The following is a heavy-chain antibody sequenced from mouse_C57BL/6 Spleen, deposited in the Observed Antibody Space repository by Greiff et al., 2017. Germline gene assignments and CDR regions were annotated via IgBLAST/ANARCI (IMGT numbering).Heavy chain of an antibody. D-gene: IGHD1-1*01. CDR3: SNSHYYYGSSYDWYFDV. CDR2: ISSGSSTI. V-gene: IGHV5-17*01. CDR1: GFTFSDYG. Sequence: DVQLVESGGGLVKPGGSLKLSCAASGFTFSDYGMHWVRQAPEKGLEWVAYISSGSSTIYYADTVKGRFTISRDNAKNTLFLQMTSLRSEDTAMYYCSNSHYYYGSSYDWYFDVWGTGTTVPVSS. J-gene: IGHJ1*03.